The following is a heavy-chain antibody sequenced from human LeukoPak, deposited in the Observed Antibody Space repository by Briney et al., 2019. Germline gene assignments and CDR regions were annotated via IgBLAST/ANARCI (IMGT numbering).Heavy chain of an antibody. V-gene: IGHV3-53*01. CDR3: AKLSSSWYDYFDY. Sequence: PGGSLRLSCAASGFTVSSNYMSWVRQAPGKGLEWVSVIYSGGSTYYADSVKGRFTISRDNSKNTLYLQMNSLRAEDTAVYYCAKLSSSWYDYFDYWGQGTLVTVSS. CDR2: IYSGGST. D-gene: IGHD6-13*01. CDR1: GFTVSSNY. J-gene: IGHJ4*02.